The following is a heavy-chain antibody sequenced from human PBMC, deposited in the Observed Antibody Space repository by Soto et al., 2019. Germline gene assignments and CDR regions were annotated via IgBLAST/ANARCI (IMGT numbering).Heavy chain of an antibody. CDR1: GFTFSIYA. V-gene: IGHV3-23*01. J-gene: IGHJ4*02. D-gene: IGHD1-1*01. CDR2: LSASGDNT. Sequence: GGSLRLSCAASGFTFSIYAMNWVRLAPGKGLEWVSALSASGDNTYYADSVKGRFTISRDNSKNTLYLQMNSLRAEDTAVYYCAKAGTHSYSDCWGQGTLVTVSS. CDR3: AKAGTHSYSDC.